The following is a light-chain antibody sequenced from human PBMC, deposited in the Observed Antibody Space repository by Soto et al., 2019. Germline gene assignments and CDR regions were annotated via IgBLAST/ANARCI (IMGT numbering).Light chain of an antibody. CDR1: QSVSGTS. CDR2: GAS. V-gene: IGKV3-20*01. CDR3: HKYDGSPPWT. Sequence: DIVLTQSPGTLSFSPGERATLSCRASQSVSGTSLAWYQQKPGQAPRLLIYGASNSATGIPDRFSGSGSGTDLTLTISRQEPEDFAVYYCHKYDGSPPWTFGLGTKVEFK. J-gene: IGKJ1*01.